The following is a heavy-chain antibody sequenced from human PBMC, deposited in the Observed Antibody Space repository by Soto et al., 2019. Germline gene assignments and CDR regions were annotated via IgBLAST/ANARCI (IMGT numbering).Heavy chain of an antibody. J-gene: IGHJ5*02. Sequence: QVQLVQSGAEVKKPGASVKVSCKASGYTFTSYDINWVRQATGQGLEWMGWMNHNSGNTGYAQKFQGRVTMTRNTSISTAYMELSSLRSEDTAVYYCARSNYDFWSGFTNSPFDPWGQGTLVTVSS. CDR1: GYTFTSYD. D-gene: IGHD3-3*01. CDR2: MNHNSGNT. V-gene: IGHV1-8*01. CDR3: ARSNYDFWSGFTNSPFDP.